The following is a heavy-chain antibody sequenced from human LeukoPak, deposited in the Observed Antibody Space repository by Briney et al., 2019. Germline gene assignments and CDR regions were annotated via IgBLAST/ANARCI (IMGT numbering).Heavy chain of an antibody. CDR3: AREGGGFDF. J-gene: IGHJ4*02. CDR1: GGSISSYY. V-gene: IGHV4-59*12. Sequence: SETLSLTCTVSGGSISSYYWSWIRQPPGKGLEWIGYIYYSGSTNYNPSLKSRVIMPVDTSKNQFSLKLSSVTAADTAVYYCAREGGGFDFWGRGTLVTVSS. D-gene: IGHD3-16*01. CDR2: IYYSGST.